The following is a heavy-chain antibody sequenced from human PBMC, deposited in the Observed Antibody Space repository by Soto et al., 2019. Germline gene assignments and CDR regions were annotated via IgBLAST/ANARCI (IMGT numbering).Heavy chain of an antibody. CDR3: AADSSGYYEYFDY. CDR1: GFTFSSYG. D-gene: IGHD3-22*01. Sequence: QVQLVESGGGVVQPGRSLRLSCAASGFTFSSYGMHWVRQAPGKGLEWVAVISYDGSNKYYADSVKGRFTISRDNSKNTLYLQMNSLRAEDTAVYYCAADSSGYYEYFDYWGQGTLVTVSS. J-gene: IGHJ4*02. V-gene: IGHV3-30*03. CDR2: ISYDGSNK.